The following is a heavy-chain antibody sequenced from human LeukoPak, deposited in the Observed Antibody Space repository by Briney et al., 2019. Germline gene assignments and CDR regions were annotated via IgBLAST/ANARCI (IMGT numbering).Heavy chain of an antibody. CDR2: ISGSGGST. D-gene: IGHD3-22*01. CDR3: ASRTPYYYDSSGYYSDAFDI. J-gene: IGHJ3*02. CDR1: GFTFSSYA. Sequence: PGGSLRLSCAASGFTFSSYAMSWVRQAPGKGLEWVSVISGSGGSTYYADSVKGRFTISRDNSKNTLYLQMNSLRAEDTAVYYCASRTPYYYDSSGYYSDAFDIWGQGTMVTVSS. V-gene: IGHV3-23*01.